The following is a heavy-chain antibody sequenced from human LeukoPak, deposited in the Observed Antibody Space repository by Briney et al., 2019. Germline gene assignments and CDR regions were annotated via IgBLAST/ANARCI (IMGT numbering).Heavy chain of an antibody. Sequence: PSETLSLTCTVSDDSISDYYRGWIRQPPGKGLEWIGYFYNSGRSTYTPSLKSRVTISADTSKSHFSLKLNSVTTADTAVYYCTRGAGWLIDYWGQGILVIVSS. CDR2: FYNSGRS. J-gene: IGHJ4*02. D-gene: IGHD3-16*01. V-gene: IGHV4-59*01. CDR3: TRGAGWLIDY. CDR1: DDSISDYY.